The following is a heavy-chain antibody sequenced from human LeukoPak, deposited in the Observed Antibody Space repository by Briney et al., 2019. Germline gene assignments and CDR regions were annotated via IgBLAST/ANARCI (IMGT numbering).Heavy chain of an antibody. V-gene: IGHV1-2*02. CDR2: INPNSGAT. J-gene: IGHJ4*02. CDR3: ARGVLRELRGFDY. Sequence: GASVKVSCKTSGYTLSDYYMHWVRQAPGQGLEWTGWINPNSGATTYAENFQGRVIMTRDTSISTAYMELTSLRSDDTALYYCARGVLRELRGFDYWGQGTLVTVSS. CDR1: GYTLSDYY. D-gene: IGHD1-7*01.